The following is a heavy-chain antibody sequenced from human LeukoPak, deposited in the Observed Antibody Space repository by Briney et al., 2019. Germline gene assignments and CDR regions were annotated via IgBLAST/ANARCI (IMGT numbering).Heavy chain of an antibody. CDR3: ARDATPPGIIFDN. D-gene: IGHD3-16*01. V-gene: IGHV3-33*08. J-gene: IGHJ4*02. CDR2: IGYDGTNE. Sequence: GGSLRLPCAASGFTFSSYEMNWVRQAPGKGLEWVALIGYDGTNEYYADSVKGRFTISRDNAKNSLFLQMNSLRAEDTAVYYCARDATPPGIIFDNWGQGTLVTVSS. CDR1: GFTFSSYE.